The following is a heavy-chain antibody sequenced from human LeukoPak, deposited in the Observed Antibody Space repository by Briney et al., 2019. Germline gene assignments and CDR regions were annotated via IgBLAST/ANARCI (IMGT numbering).Heavy chain of an antibody. CDR1: GDSISSSSYY. V-gene: IGHV4-39*01. CDR2: FYYSGST. CDR3: ARTGGAKGRGDAFDI. J-gene: IGHJ3*02. D-gene: IGHD1-26*01. Sequence: SEPLSLTCTVSGDSISSSSYYWGWIRQPPGKGLKWIGTFYYSGSTYYNPSLKSRVTISVDTSRNQFSLKLSSVTAADTAVYYCARTGGAKGRGDAFDIWGQGTMVTVSS.